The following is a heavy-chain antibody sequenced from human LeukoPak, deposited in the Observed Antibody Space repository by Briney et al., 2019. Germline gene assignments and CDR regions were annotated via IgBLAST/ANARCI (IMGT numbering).Heavy chain of an antibody. CDR3: ARFQIVVVPPAINWFDP. Sequence: ASVKVSCKASGYTFTGYYMHWVRQAPGQGLEWMGWINPNSGGTNYAQKFQGRVTMTRDTSISTAYMELSRLRSDDTAVYYCARFQIVVVPPAINWFDPWGQGTLVTVSS. V-gene: IGHV1-2*02. CDR1: GYTFTGYY. J-gene: IGHJ5*02. CDR2: INPNSGGT. D-gene: IGHD2-2*02.